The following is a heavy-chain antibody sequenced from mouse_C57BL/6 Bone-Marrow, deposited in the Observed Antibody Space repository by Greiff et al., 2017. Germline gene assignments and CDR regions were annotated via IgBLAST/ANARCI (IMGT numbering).Heavy chain of an antibody. V-gene: IGHV1-82*01. J-gene: IGHJ3*01. CDR2: IYPGDGDT. D-gene: IGHD2-4*01. CDR3: ARRDYDYDKAFAY. CDR1: GYAFSSSW. Sequence: VQLVESGPELVKPGASVKISCKASGYAFSSSWMNWVKQRPGKGLAWIGRIYPGDGDTNYNGKFKGKATLTADKSTSTAYMQLSSLTSEDSAVYFCARRDYDYDKAFAYWGQGTLVTVSA.